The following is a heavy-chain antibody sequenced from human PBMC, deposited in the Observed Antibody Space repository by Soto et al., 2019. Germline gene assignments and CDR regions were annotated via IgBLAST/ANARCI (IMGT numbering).Heavy chain of an antibody. V-gene: IGHV3-23*01. CDR3: AKEGVTMVRGAPRGDYGMDV. CDR2: IGGSGYNT. J-gene: IGHJ6*02. Sequence: EVQLLESGGGLVQPGGSLRLSCAASGFTFSSYAMSWVRQAPGKGLEWVSAIGGSGYNTYYADSVKGRFSISRDNSKNARYRQMDSLRAEDTALYYCAKEGVTMVRGAPRGDYGMDVWGQGTTVTVSS. CDR1: GFTFSSYA. D-gene: IGHD3-10*01.